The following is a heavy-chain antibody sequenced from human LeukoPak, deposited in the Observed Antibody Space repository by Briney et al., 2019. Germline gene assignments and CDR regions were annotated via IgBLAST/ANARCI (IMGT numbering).Heavy chain of an antibody. Sequence: ASVKVSCKASGYTFTSYGISRVRQAPGQGLEWMGWINPSSGVTNSAHKFQGRVTMTRDTSISTAYMELRILRSDETDVYYCARDYYHSSGIPNWFDPWGQGTLVTVSS. CDR3: ARDYYHSSGIPNWFDP. D-gene: IGHD3-22*01. V-gene: IGHV1-2*02. CDR2: INPSSGVT. CDR1: GYTFTSYG. J-gene: IGHJ5*02.